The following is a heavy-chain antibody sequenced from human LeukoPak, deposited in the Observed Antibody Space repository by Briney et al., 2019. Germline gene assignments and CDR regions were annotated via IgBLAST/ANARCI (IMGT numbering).Heavy chain of an antibody. CDR2: IHNSGST. Sequence: PSETLSLTCTVSGGSISTYYWSWIRQPPGKGLEWIGYIHNSGSTNYNPPLKSRVTISADTSKNQFSLKLSSVTAADTAVYYCARVRCSSSSCLVFDAYDIWGRGTTVTVSS. V-gene: IGHV4-59*01. D-gene: IGHD2-2*01. J-gene: IGHJ3*02. CDR3: ARVRCSSSSCLVFDAYDI. CDR1: GGSISTYY.